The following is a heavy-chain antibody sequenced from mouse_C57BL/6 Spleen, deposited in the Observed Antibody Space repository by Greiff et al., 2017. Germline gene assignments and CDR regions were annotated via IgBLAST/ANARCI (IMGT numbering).Heavy chain of an antibody. CDR1: GFTFTDYY. CDR2: IRNKANGYTT. D-gene: IGHD1-1*01. Sequence: EVKLMESGGGLVQPGGSLSLSCAASGFTFTDYYMSWVRQPPGKALEWLGFIRNKANGYTTEYSASVKGRFTISRDNSQSILYLQMTALRAEDSATYYCARYYYGSSYWYFDVWGTGTTVTVSS. J-gene: IGHJ1*03. V-gene: IGHV7-3*01. CDR3: ARYYYGSSYWYFDV.